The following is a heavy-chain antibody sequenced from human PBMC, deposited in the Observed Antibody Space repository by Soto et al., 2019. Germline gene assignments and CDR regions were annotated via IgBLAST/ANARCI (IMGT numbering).Heavy chain of an antibody. Sequence: QVQLVQSGAEVKKPGASVKVSCKASGYTFTNYAFSWVRQAPGQGLEWMGWISAYNGNTNYPQKLQGRVTMTTDTSTSTASVELRSLRSDDTAVYYCARDLAAAGPFDCWGQGTLVTVSS. V-gene: IGHV1-18*01. J-gene: IGHJ4*02. CDR1: GYTFTNYA. D-gene: IGHD6-13*01. CDR3: ARDLAAAGPFDC. CDR2: ISAYNGNT.